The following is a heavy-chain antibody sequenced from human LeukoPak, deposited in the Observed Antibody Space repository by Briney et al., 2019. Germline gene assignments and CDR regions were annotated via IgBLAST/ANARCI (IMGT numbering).Heavy chain of an antibody. CDR3: AKERSEYSYGPLFDS. CDR1: GFSFSTYG. CDR2: IRYDGIKK. V-gene: IGHV3-30*02. Sequence: GRSLRVSCVASGFSFSTYGMHWVRQAPGKGLEWVSFIRYDGIKKYYVSSMKGRCTIFRDNSKNTLYLQMDSLRPEDTAVYYCAKERSEYSYGPLFDSWGQGTLVIVSS. D-gene: IGHD5-12*01. J-gene: IGHJ4*02.